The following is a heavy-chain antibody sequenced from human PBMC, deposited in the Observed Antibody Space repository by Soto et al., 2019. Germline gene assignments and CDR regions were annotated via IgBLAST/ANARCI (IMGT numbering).Heavy chain of an antibody. CDR1: RYTFINYY. D-gene: IGHD3-9*01. V-gene: IGHV1-2*02. CDR2: ISPKSGGT. J-gene: IGHJ4*02. Sequence: GSVKVSFKSCRYTFINYYMHLVRQAPGQGFEWMGRISPKSGGTNYAQKFQGMVSMTWYTSLKTAYMELSSLMSEDTAVYYCARPPGYITDWYYFDLWGQGTKVTVSS. CDR3: ARPPGYITDWYYFDL.